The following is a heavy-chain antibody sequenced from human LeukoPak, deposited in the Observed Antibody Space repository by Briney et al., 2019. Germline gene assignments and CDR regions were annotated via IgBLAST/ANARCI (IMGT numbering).Heavy chain of an antibody. J-gene: IGHJ5*02. CDR1: GYTFTSYG. Sequence: GASVKVSCKASGYTFTSYGISWVRQAPGQGLEWMGGIIPIFGTANYAQKFQGRVTITADESTSTAYMELSSLRSEDTAVYYCARGGGDSSGYYFRWFDPWGQGTLVTVSS. D-gene: IGHD3-22*01. CDR3: ARGGGDSSGYYFRWFDP. V-gene: IGHV1-69*13. CDR2: IIPIFGTA.